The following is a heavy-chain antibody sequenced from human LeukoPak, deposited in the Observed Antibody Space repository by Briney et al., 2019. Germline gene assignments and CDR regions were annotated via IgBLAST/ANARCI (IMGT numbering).Heavy chain of an antibody. CDR3: AKGPPSTMIVVVTRPKYFQH. CDR1: GFTFNSYA. J-gene: IGHJ1*01. Sequence: GGSLRLSCAASGFTFNSYAMSWVRQAPGKGLEWVSGISGSDSHTYYADSVKGRFTVSRDNSKNTLYLQMNSLRAEDTAVYYCAKGPPSTMIVVVTRPKYFQHWGQGTLVTVSS. V-gene: IGHV3-23*01. CDR2: ISGSDSHT. D-gene: IGHD3-22*01.